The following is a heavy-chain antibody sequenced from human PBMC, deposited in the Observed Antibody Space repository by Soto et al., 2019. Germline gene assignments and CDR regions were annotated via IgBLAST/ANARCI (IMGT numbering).Heavy chain of an antibody. V-gene: IGHV3-23*01. J-gene: IGHJ6*02. D-gene: IGHD3-16*01. CDR3: AKGGSTRTIYYYYGMDV. Sequence: LRLSCAASGFTFSSYAMSWVRQAPGKGLEWVSAISGSGGSTYYADSVKGRFTISRDNSKNMLYLQMNSLRAEDTAVYYCAKGGSTRTIYYYYGMDVWGQGTMVTVSS. CDR1: GFTFSSYA. CDR2: ISGSGGST.